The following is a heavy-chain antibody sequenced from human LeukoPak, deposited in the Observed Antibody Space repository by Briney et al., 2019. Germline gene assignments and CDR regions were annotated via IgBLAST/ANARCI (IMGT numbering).Heavy chain of an antibody. D-gene: IGHD3-16*01. Sequence: PGGSLRLSCAASGFTFNSYAMHWVRQAPGKGLEYVSAISSNGGSTYYANSVKGRFTISRDNSKNTLYLQMCSLRPEDMAVYYCARYGGAFADYWGQGTLVTVSS. CDR2: ISSNGGST. V-gene: IGHV3-64*01. CDR1: GFTFNSYA. CDR3: ARYGGAFADY. J-gene: IGHJ4*02.